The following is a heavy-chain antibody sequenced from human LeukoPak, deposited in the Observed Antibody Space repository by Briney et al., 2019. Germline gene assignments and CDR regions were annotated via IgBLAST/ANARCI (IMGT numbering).Heavy chain of an antibody. CDR3: NTDSLVRNH. V-gene: IGHV3-15*01. Sequence: TGGSLRLSCAASGFTFSSYAMSWVRQAPGKGLEWVGRIKSKTDGGTTDYAAPVKGRFTISRDDSKNTLYLQMNSLKTEDTAVYYCNTDSLVRNHWGQGALVTVSS. CDR1: GFTFSSYA. J-gene: IGHJ4*02. CDR2: IKSKTDGGTT. D-gene: IGHD6-6*01.